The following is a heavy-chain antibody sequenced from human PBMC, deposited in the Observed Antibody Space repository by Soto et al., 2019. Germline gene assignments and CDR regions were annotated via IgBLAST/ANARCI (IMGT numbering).Heavy chain of an antibody. CDR2: ISYDASNK. Sequence: QVQLVESGGGVVQPGRSLRLSCAASGFAFSSYAMHWVRRAPGKGLEWVAVISYDASNKYYADSVKGRFTISRDNSKKTMYLQMSSLRAEDTAVYYCARPFSIGWYGDFDFWCQGTLFAVSS. CDR3: ARPFSIGWYGDFDF. D-gene: IGHD6-19*01. J-gene: IGHJ4*02. CDR1: GFAFSSYA. V-gene: IGHV3-30-3*01.